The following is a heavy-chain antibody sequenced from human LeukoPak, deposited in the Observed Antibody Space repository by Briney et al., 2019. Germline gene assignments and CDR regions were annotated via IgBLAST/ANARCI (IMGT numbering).Heavy chain of an antibody. CDR1: GYTFTGYY. CDR2: INPNSGGT. V-gene: IGHV1-2*02. J-gene: IGHJ6*03. Sequence: GASVKVSCKASGYTFTGYYTHWVRQAPGQGLEWMGWINPNSGGTNYAQKFQGRVTMTRDTSISTAYMELSRLRSDDTAVYYCARGARDIVLIGMDVWGKGTTVTVSS. CDR3: ARGARDIVLIGMDV. D-gene: IGHD2-8*01.